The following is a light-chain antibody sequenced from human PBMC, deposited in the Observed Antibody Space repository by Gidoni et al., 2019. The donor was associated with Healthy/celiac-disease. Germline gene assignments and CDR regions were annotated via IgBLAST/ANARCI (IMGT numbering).Light chain of an antibody. Sequence: DIQMTQSPSTLSASVGDRVTITCRASQSISSWLAWYQQKPGKAPKLLIYDASSLESGVPSRFSGSGSGTEFTLTISSLQPDDFATYYCQQYNSYGTFGQXTKVEIK. CDR3: QQYNSYGT. CDR2: DAS. V-gene: IGKV1-5*01. CDR1: QSISSW. J-gene: IGKJ1*01.